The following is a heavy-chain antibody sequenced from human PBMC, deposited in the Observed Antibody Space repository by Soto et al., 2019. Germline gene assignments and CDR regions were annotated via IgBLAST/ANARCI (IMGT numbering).Heavy chain of an antibody. V-gene: IGHV4-30-4*01. J-gene: IGHJ6*02. D-gene: IGHD2-21*01. CDR1: GGSISSGDYY. Sequence: SETLSLTCTVSGGSISSGDYYWSWIRQPPGKGLEWIGYIYYSGSTYYNPSLKSRVTISVDTSKNQFSLKLSSVTAADTAVYYCARDVWPKNYYSYGMDDWGQGTTVTVSS. CDR3: ARDVWPKNYYSYGMDD. CDR2: IYYSGST.